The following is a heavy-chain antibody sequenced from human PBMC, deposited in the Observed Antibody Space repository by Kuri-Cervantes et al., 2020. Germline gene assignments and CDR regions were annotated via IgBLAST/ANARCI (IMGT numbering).Heavy chain of an antibody. V-gene: IGHV3-7*02. CDR1: GFSFSRYW. Sequence: GGSLRLSCAASGFSFSRYWMSWVRQAPGKGLEWVANIKQDGSEKYYVDSVKGRFTISRDNAKNSLYLQMNSLRVEDTAVYYCARVGSSDSSGYYFTMGFDPWGQGTLVTVSS. D-gene: IGHD3-22*01. CDR3: ARVGSSDSSGYYFTMGFDP. J-gene: IGHJ5*02. CDR2: IKQDGSEK.